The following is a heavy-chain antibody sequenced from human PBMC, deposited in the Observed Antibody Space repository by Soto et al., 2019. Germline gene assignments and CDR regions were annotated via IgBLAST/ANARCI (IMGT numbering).Heavy chain of an antibody. J-gene: IGHJ5*02. Sequence: QVQLQESGPGLVKPTQTLSLTCTVSGGSLISGGYYWSWIRQLPGKGLEWIGYVYYTVTTYYNPSLKSRVTLSTDTSKNQFSLKLTSVTAADTAVYYCARDYGANYNCLDPWGQGTLVTVSS. CDR3: ARDYGANYNCLDP. V-gene: IGHV4-31*03. CDR1: GGSLISGGYY. D-gene: IGHD3-10*01. CDR2: VYYTVTT.